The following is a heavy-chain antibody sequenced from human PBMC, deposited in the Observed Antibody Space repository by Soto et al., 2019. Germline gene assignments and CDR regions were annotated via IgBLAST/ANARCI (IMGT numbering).Heavy chain of an antibody. D-gene: IGHD5-18*01. V-gene: IGHV3-7*01. Sequence: QTGGSLRLSCAASGFTFSRYWMNWVRQAPGKGLEWVANIKQDGTEKNYVDSVKGRFTISRDNARNSLYLQMDRLRAEDTAVYFCARGDTPMTTGMDSFDIWGQGTMVTVSS. CDR3: ARGDTPMTTGMDSFDI. CDR2: IKQDGTEK. CDR1: GFTFSRYW. J-gene: IGHJ3*02.